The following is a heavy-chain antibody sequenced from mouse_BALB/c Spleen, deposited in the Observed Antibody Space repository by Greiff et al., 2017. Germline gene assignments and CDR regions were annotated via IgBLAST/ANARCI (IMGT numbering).Heavy chain of an antibody. CDR3: ARSNYGADY. V-gene: IGHV14-1*02. J-gene: IGHJ2*01. Sequence: EVQLQQSGAELVRPGALVKLSCKASGFNIKDYYMHWVKQRPEQGLEWIGWIDPENGNTIDDPKFQGKISITADTSSNTAYLQLSSLTSEDTAVYSRARSNYGADYWGEGTTVTVSS. D-gene: IGHD1-1*01. CDR2: IDPENGNT. CDR1: GFNIKDYY.